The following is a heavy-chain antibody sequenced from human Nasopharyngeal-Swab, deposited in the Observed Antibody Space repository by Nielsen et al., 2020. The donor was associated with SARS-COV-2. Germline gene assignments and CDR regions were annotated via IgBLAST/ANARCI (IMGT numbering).Heavy chain of an antibody. J-gene: IGHJ2*01. CDR1: GFTFSHYN. CDR2: ITTRGTYL. CDR3: ARFSNKGNRYWFFDL. V-gene: IGHV3-21*01. D-gene: IGHD1-14*01. Sequence: GGSLRLSCLVSGFTFSHYNMIWVRQAPGKGLEWVASITTRGTYLFYADSVRGRFTISRDNAKNSLYLQMNSLRAEDTAVYYCARFSNKGNRYWFFDLWGRGTLVTVSS.